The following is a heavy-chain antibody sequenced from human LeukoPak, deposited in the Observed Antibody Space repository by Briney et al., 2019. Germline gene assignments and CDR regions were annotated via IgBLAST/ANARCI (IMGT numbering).Heavy chain of an antibody. CDR3: ARASWLLDPGGEDY. J-gene: IGHJ4*02. V-gene: IGHV1-2*02. CDR2: INPNSGGT. CDR1: GYTFTGYY. D-gene: IGHD3-22*01. Sequence: ASVKVSCKASGYTFTGYYMHWVRQAPGQGLEWMGWINPNSGGTNYAQKFQGRVTMTRDTSISTAYMELRSLRSDDTAVYYCARASWLLDPGGEDYWGQGTLVTVSS.